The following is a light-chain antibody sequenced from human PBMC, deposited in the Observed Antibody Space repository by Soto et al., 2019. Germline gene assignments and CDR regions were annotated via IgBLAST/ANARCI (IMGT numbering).Light chain of an antibody. J-gene: IGKJ4*01. CDR2: GAS. Sequence: EIVMTQSPATLSVSPGERATLSCRASQSVSSKLAWYQQKAGRAPRLLIYGASTRATGIPARFSGSGSGTEFILTIRSLQSEDFAVYYCQQYNDWPLTFGGGTKVEIK. V-gene: IGKV3-15*01. CDR1: QSVSSK. CDR3: QQYNDWPLT.